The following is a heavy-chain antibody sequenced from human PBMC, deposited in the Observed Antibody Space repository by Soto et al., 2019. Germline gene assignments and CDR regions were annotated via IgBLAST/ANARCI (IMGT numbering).Heavy chain of an antibody. J-gene: IGHJ4*02. CDR3: ARRKRYCSSTSCPDN. V-gene: IGHV4-34*01. Sequence: SETLSLTCAVYGGSFSGYYWSWIRQPPGKGLEWIGEINHSGSTNYNPSLKSRVTISVDTSKNQFSLKLSSVTAADTAVYYCARRKRYCSSTSCPDNWGQGTLVTVSS. CDR1: GGSFSGYY. CDR2: INHSGST. D-gene: IGHD2-2*01.